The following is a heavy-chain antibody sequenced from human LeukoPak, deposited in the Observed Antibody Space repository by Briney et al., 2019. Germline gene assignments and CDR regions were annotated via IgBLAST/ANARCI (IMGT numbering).Heavy chain of an antibody. Sequence: SETLSLTCTVSGVSISSGDYCWSWIRQHPGKGLEWIGYIYYSGSTYYNPSLKSRLTISVDTSKNQFSLKLSSVTAADTAVYYCARAHGNTSTNWFDPWGQGTLVTVSS. CDR1: GVSISSGDYC. J-gene: IGHJ5*02. D-gene: IGHD6-13*01. CDR2: IYYSGST. V-gene: IGHV4-31*03. CDR3: ARAHGNTSTNWFDP.